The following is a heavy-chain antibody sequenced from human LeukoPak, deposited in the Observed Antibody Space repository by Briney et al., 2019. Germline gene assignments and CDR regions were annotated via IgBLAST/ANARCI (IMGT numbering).Heavy chain of an antibody. V-gene: IGHV1-3*01. CDR1: GYTFTSYA. J-gene: IGHJ6*02. Sequence: ASVKVSCKASGYTFTSYAMHWVRQAPGQRLEWMGWINAGNGNTKYSQKFQGRVTITRDTSASTAYMELSGLRSEDTAVYYCARRQYSSGWYYYYYGMDVWGQGTTVTVSS. D-gene: IGHD6-19*01. CDR3: ARRQYSSGWYYYYYGMDV. CDR2: INAGNGNT.